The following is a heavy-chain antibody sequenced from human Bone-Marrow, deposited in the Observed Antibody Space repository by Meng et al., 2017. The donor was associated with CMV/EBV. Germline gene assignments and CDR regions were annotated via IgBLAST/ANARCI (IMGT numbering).Heavy chain of an antibody. D-gene: IGHD2-2*01. CDR2: IKSKTDGGTT. J-gene: IGHJ6*02. V-gene: IGHV3-15*01. CDR3: ANIPYICSSTSCYEGYYDGMDV. CDR1: GFTFSSYS. Sequence: GESLKISCAASGFTFSSYSMNWVRQAPGKGLEWVGRIKSKTDGGTTDYAAPVKGRFTISRDDSKNTLYLQMNSLKTEDTAVYYCANIPYICSSTSCYEGYYDGMDVWGQGTTVTVSS.